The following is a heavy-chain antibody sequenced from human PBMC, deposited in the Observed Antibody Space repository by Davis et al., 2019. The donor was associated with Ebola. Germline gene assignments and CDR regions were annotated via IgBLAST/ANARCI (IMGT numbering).Heavy chain of an antibody. CDR1: GGSISSRSYY. J-gene: IGHJ4*02. CDR2: IYYSGST. D-gene: IGHD2-15*01. Sequence: MPSETLSLTCTVSGGSISSRSYYWGWIRQTPGKGLEWIGSIYYSGSTDYNPSLKSRVTISVDKSRNQFSLRLNSVTAADTAVYYCASREVASGPVDYWGQGTLVSVSS. V-gene: IGHV4-39*01. CDR3: ASREVASGPVDY.